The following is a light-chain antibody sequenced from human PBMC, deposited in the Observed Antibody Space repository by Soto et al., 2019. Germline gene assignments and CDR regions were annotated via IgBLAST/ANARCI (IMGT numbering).Light chain of an antibody. V-gene: IGLV1-44*01. CDR3: AAWDDSLNGPL. CDR2: NND. Sequence: QAVVTQPPSASGTPGQRVTISCSGTSSDIGSNSVSWYHHLPGTAPKLLMYNNDQRPSGVPDRFSGSKSDTSASLAISGLQSEDEAEYYCAAWDDSLNGPLFGGGTKLTVL. CDR1: SSDIGSNS. J-gene: IGLJ2*01.